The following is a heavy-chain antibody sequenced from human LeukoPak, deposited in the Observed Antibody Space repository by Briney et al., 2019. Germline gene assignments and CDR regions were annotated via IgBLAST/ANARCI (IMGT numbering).Heavy chain of an antibody. V-gene: IGHV3-23*01. CDR3: AKAHWSSGYYYVYNYYYMDV. Sequence: QSGGSLRLSCAASGFTFSSYGMSWVRQAPGKGLEWVSAISGSGGSTYYADSVKGRFTISRDNSKNTLYLQMNSLRAEDTAVYYCAKAHWSSGYYYVYNYYYMDVWGKGTTVTISS. CDR1: GFTFSSYG. CDR2: ISGSGGST. J-gene: IGHJ6*03. D-gene: IGHD3-22*01.